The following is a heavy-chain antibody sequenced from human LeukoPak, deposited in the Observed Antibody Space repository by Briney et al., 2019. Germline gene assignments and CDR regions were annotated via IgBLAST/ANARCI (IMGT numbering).Heavy chain of an antibody. V-gene: IGHV4-28*03. CDR2: IYYSGST. J-gene: IGHJ4*02. Sequence: WVRQVPGKGLEWIGYIYYSGSTYYNASLKSRVTLSLDKSKNQFSLDLKSMTAVDTAVYYCARVSGDLEVTGFFDSWGQGTLVTVSS. CDR3: ARVSGDLEVTGFFDS. D-gene: IGHD4-17*01.